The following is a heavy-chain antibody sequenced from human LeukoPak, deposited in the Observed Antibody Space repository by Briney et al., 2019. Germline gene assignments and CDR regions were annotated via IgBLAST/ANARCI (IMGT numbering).Heavy chain of an antibody. J-gene: IGHJ5*02. CDR3: ARETLVVVAATTRYNWFDP. CDR2: ISTGSSYI. D-gene: IGHD2-15*01. V-gene: IGHV3-21*01. CDR1: GFTFSSYS. Sequence: GGSLRLSCASSGFTFSSYSMNWVRQAPGKGLEWVSSISTGSSYIYYADSVKGRFTISRDNAKNSLYLQMNSLRAEDTAVYYCARETLVVVAATTRYNWFDPWGQGTLVTVSS.